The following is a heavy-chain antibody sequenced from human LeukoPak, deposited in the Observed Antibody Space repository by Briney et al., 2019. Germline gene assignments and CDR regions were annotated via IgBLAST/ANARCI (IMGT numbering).Heavy chain of an antibody. V-gene: IGHV1-18*01. D-gene: IGHD4-11*01. CDR2: ISAYNGNT. Sequence: GASVKVSCKASGYSFTSYGISWVRQAPGQGLEWMGWISAYNGNTNYAQKLQGRVTMTTDTSTSSAYMELRSLRSDDTAVYYCARNRKTDYHQIINFDYWGQGTLVTVSS. J-gene: IGHJ4*02. CDR1: GYSFTSYG. CDR3: ARNRKTDYHQIINFDY.